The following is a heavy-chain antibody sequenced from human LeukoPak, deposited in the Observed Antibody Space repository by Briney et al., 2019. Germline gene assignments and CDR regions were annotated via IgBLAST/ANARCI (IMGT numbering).Heavy chain of an antibody. CDR3: ARVSRGSGSYLDLVWGFDY. J-gene: IGHJ4*02. CDR1: GGSISSYY. D-gene: IGHD3-10*01. V-gene: IGHV4-4*07. Sequence: SETLSLTCTVSGGSISSYYWSWIRQPAGKGLEWIGRIYTSGSTNYNPSLKSRVTMSVDTSKNQFSLKLSSVTAADTAVYYCARVSRGSGSYLDLVWGFDYWGQGTLVTVSS. CDR2: IYTSGST.